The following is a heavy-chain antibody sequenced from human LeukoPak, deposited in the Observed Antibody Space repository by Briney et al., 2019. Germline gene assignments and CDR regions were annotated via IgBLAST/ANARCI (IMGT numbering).Heavy chain of an antibody. CDR1: GGSFSGYY. D-gene: IGHD3-10*01. V-gene: IGHV4-34*01. CDR3: ARGVISTDAFDI. CDR2: INHSGST. J-gene: IGHJ3*02. Sequence: SETLSLTCAVYGGSFSGYYWSWIRQPPGKGLEWIGEINHSGSTNYNPSLKSRVTISVDTSKNQFSLKLSSVTAADTAVYYCARGVISTDAFDIWGQGTMVTVSS.